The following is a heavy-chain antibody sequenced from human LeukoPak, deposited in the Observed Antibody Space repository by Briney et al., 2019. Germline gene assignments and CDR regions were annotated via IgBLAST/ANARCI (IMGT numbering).Heavy chain of an antibody. CDR2: ISGSGGST. J-gene: IGHJ4*02. V-gene: IGHV3-23*01. CDR1: GFTFSNHA. Sequence: GGSLTLSCAASGFTFSNHAMRWVRQAPAKGVEGVSAISGSGGSTYYADSVKGRFTISRDNSKNTLYLQMNSLRAEDTAVYYCAKAPSSGWYGCFVYWGQGTLVTVSS. D-gene: IGHD6-19*01. CDR3: AKAPSSGWYGCFVY.